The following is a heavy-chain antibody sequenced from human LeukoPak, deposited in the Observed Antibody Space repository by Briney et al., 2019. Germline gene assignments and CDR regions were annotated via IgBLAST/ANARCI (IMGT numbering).Heavy chain of an antibody. Sequence: GGSLRLSCAASGFTFSSYSMNWVRQAPGKGLEWVSSISSGSSYIYYADSVKGRFTISRDNAKNSLYLQMNSLRIEDTAVYYCALRGYSSSWTALDYWGQGTLVTVSS. D-gene: IGHD6-13*01. CDR3: ALRGYSSSWTALDY. J-gene: IGHJ4*02. V-gene: IGHV3-21*01. CDR2: ISSGSSYI. CDR1: GFTFSSYS.